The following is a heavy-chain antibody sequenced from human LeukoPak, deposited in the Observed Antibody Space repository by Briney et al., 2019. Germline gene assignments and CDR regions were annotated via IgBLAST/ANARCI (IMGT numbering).Heavy chain of an antibody. CDR1: GFTVSSNY. CDR3: ASTGWEYYFDY. D-gene: IGHD3-9*01. V-gene: IGHV3-66*01. J-gene: IGHJ4*02. CDR2: IYSGGST. Sequence: GGPLRLSCAASGFTVSSNYMSWVRQAPGKGLEWVSVIYSGGSTYYADSVKGRFTISRDNSKNTLYLQMNSLRAEDTAVYYCASTGWEYYFDYWGQGTLVTVSS.